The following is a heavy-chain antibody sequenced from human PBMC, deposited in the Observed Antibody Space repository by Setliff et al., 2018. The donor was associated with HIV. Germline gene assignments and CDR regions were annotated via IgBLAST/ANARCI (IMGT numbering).Heavy chain of an antibody. CDR1: GVSISNYY. Sequence: SETLSLTCTVSGVSISNYYWNWIRQPPGKGLEWIGYIFTSGDTNYNPSLKSRVTISLDTSKNHFSLELRSVTAADTAAYYCAVYFSAWDAFDIWGQGTMVTVSS. D-gene: IGHD3-3*01. CDR2: IFTSGDT. V-gene: IGHV4-4*09. CDR3: AVYFSAWDAFDI. J-gene: IGHJ3*02.